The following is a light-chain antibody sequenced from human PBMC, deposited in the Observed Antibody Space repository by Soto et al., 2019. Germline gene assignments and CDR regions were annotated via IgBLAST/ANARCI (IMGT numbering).Light chain of an antibody. V-gene: IGLV2-14*01. CDR2: EVS. Sequence: QSALTQPASVSGSPGQSITISCTGTSSDVGGYKYVSWYQQHPGKAPKVMIYEVSNRPSGVSNRFSGSKSGNTASLTISGIQAEDEADYYFSSYTSSSTVVFGGGTKVTVL. J-gene: IGLJ2*01. CDR3: SSYTSSSTVV. CDR1: SSDVGGYKY.